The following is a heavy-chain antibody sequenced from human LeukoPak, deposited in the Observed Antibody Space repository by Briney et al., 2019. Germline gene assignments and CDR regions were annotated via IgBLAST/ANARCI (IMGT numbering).Heavy chain of an antibody. V-gene: IGHV3-33*01. CDR2: IWYDGSNK. CDR3: ASRLRVKNAFDI. CDR1: GFTFSSYG. J-gene: IGHJ3*02. Sequence: GALLLSCAASGFTFSSYGMHWVRQAPGKGLEWVAVIWYDGSNKYYADSVKGRFTISRDNSKNTLYLQMNSLRAEDTAVYYCASRLRVKNAFDIWGQGTMVTVSS. D-gene: IGHD4-17*01.